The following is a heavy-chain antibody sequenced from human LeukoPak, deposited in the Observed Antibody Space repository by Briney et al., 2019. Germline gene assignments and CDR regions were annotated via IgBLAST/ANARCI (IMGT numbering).Heavy chain of an antibody. CDR1: GFTFSSYW. V-gene: IGHV3-74*01. J-gene: IGHJ4*02. D-gene: IGHD3-9*01. CDR3: ARDRLEYYDTLTGYSNFDY. CDR2: INSDGSST. Sequence: GGSLRLSCAASGFTFSSYWMHWVRQAPGKGLVWVSRINSDGSSTSYADSVKGRFTIPRDNAKNTLYLQMNSLRAEDTAVYYCARDRLEYYDTLTGYSNFDYWGQGTLVTVSS.